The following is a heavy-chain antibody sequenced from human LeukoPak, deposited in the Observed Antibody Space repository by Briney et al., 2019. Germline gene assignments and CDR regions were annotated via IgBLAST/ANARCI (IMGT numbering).Heavy chain of an antibody. D-gene: IGHD3-3*01. CDR1: GFTFSSYA. CDR2: ISGSGGST. J-gene: IGHJ4*02. V-gene: IGHV3-23*01. CDR3: AKDPASYFFGVVIIPYYFDY. Sequence: PGGSLRLSCAASGFTFSSYAMSWVRQAPGKGLEWVSAISGSGGSTYYADSVKGRFTISRGNSKNTLYLQMNSLRAEDTAVYYCAKDPASYFFGVVIIPYYFDYWGQGTLVTVSS.